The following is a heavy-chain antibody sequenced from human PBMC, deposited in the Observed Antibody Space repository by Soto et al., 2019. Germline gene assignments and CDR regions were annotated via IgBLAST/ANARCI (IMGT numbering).Heavy chain of an antibody. D-gene: IGHD3-16*01. J-gene: IGHJ6*02. Sequence: ASVKVSCKASGGTFSSYAIRWVRPAPGQGLEWMGGIIPIFGTANYAQKFQGRVTITADESTSTAYMELSSLRSEDTAVYYCARGGPAVLGYYYGMDVWGQGTTVTVSS. CDR3: ARGGPAVLGYYYGMDV. CDR1: GGTFSSYA. CDR2: IIPIFGTA. V-gene: IGHV1-69*01.